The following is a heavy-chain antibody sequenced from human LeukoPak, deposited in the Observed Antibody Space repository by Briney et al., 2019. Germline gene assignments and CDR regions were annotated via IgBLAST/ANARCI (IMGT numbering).Heavy chain of an antibody. Sequence: GESLKISCNVSGYSFITYWIGWVRQMPGKGLEWVGIIYPGDSETRYSPSFQSQVTISVDKSISTAYLQLSSLRASDTAIYYCARHSWGHYDTTGYYHLDGFGIWGQGTMVAVSS. CDR1: GYSFITYW. J-gene: IGHJ3*02. CDR2: IYPGDSET. D-gene: IGHD3-22*01. V-gene: IGHV5-51*01. CDR3: ARHSWGHYDTTGYYHLDGFGI.